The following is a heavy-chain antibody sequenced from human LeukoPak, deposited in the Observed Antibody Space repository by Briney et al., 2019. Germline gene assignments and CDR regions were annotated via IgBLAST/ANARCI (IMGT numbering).Heavy chain of an antibody. D-gene: IGHD2-2*01. Sequence: SETLSLTCTVSGGSISSYYWSWIRQPAGKGLEWIGRIYTSGSTNYNPSLKSRVTMSVDTSKNQFSLKLSSVTAADTAVYYCARAPSSNWSCRSTSCYYYYYMDVWGKGTTVTVSS. CDR1: GGSISSYY. J-gene: IGHJ6*03. CDR3: ARAPSSNWSCRSTSCYYYYYMDV. CDR2: IYTSGST. V-gene: IGHV4-4*07.